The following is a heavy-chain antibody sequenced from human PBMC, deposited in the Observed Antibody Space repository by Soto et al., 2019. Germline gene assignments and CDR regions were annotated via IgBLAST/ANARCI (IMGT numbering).Heavy chain of an antibody. V-gene: IGHV3-30-3*01. CDR3: GRDLSAMGQYYFDY. J-gene: IGHJ4*02. Sequence: QVQLVESGGGVVQPGRSLRLSCAASGFTFSIYAMHLVRQAPGKGLEWVAVISSDGSNKYDADAVRGRFTISRDNSKNTLYLQMSSLRAEDTAGYYCGRDLSAMGQYYFDYWGQGTLVTVSA. D-gene: IGHD5-18*01. CDR2: ISSDGSNK. CDR1: GFTFSIYA.